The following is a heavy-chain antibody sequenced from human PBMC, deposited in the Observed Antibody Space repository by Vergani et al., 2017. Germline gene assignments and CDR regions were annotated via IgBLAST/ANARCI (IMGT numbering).Heavy chain of an antibody. CDR3: ARVNTETNGHLYYYYYMDV. CDR2: IDHTGRP. CDR1: GGSFTSYH. V-gene: IGHV4-34*01. Sequence: QVQLQQWGGGLLKPSETLSLTCVVNGGSFTSYHWTWIRQSPGGGLEWVGDIDHTGRPDYNPSLKSRLTISVDKSRNPFSLTRNFVTDTDTAIYFCARVNTETNGHLYYYYYMDVWGQGTAVTVS. D-gene: IGHD4-11*01. J-gene: IGHJ6*03.